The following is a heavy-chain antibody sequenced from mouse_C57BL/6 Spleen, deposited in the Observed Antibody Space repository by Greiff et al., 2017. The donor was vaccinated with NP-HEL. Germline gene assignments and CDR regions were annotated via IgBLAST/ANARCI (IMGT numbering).Heavy chain of an antibody. J-gene: IGHJ1*03. CDR2: INPNNGGT. D-gene: IGHD1-1*01. Sequence: EVQLQQSGPELVKPGASVKMSCKASGYTFTDYNMHWVKQSHGKSLEWIGYINPNNGGTSYNQKFKGKATLTVNKSSSTAYMELRSLTSEDSAVYYCARSPHYGSSYGWYFDVWGTGTTVTVSS. CDR1: GYTFTDYN. CDR3: ARSPHYGSSYGWYFDV. V-gene: IGHV1-22*01.